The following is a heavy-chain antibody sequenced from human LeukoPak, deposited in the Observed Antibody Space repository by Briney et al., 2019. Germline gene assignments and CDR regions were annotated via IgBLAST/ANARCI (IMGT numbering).Heavy chain of an antibody. D-gene: IGHD3-10*01. V-gene: IGHV1-2*02. CDR2: INPNSGGT. CDR1: GYTFTGYY. Sequence: ASVEVSCKASGYTFTGYYMHWVRQAPGQGLEWMGWINPNSGGTNYAQKFQGRVTMTRDTSISTAYMELSRLRSDDTAVYYCARNGRSSGSYSVWFDPWGQGTLVTVSS. J-gene: IGHJ5*02. CDR3: ARNGRSSGSYSVWFDP.